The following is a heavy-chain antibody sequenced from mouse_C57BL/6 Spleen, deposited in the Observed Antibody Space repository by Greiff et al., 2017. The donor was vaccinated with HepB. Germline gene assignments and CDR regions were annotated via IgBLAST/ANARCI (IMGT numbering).Heavy chain of an antibody. Sequence: ESGPGLVKPSQSLSLTCSVTGYSITSGYYWNWIRQFPGNKLEWMGYISYDGSNNYNPSLKNRISITRDTSKNQFFLKLNSVTTEDTATYYWARDAMDYWGQGTSVTVSS. CDR2: ISYDGSN. V-gene: IGHV3-6*01. J-gene: IGHJ4*01. CDR1: GYSITSGYY. CDR3: ARDAMDY.